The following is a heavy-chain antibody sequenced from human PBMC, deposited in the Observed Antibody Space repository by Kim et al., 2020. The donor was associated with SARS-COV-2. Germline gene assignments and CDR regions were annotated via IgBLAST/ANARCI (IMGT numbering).Heavy chain of an antibody. Sequence: GESLKISCKGSGYSFTSYWIGWVRQMPGKGLEWMGIIYPGDSDTRYSPSFQGQVTISADKSISTAYLQWSSLKASDTAMYYCARRHCSSTSCYFSSGWFDPWGQGTLLTVPS. J-gene: IGHJ5*02. V-gene: IGHV5-51*01. D-gene: IGHD2-2*01. CDR1: GYSFTSYW. CDR2: IYPGDSDT. CDR3: ARRHCSSTSCYFSSGWFDP.